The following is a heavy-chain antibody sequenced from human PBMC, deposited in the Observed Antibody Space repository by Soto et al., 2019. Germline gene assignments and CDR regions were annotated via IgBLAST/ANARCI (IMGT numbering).Heavy chain of an antibody. CDR3: ATETTVTAGFDY. J-gene: IGHJ4*02. Sequence: GASVKVSCKASGYTFTNYAMQWVRQAPGQRLEWMGWINAGNGNTEYSQTFQGRVTITRDTSASTAYMELSSLRSEDTAVYYCATETTVTAGFDYWGQGTLVTVSS. CDR2: INAGNGNT. CDR1: GYTFTNYA. D-gene: IGHD4-17*01. V-gene: IGHV1-3*01.